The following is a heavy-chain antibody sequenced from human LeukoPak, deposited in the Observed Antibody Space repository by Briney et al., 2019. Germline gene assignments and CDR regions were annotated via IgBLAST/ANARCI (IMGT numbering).Heavy chain of an antibody. V-gene: IGHV3-48*04. CDR1: GFTFSSYA. J-gene: IGHJ4*02. CDR3: AREGAAAGEIYYFDY. D-gene: IGHD6-13*01. CDR2: ISSSGSTI. Sequence: GGSLRLSCAASGFTFSSYAMSWVRQAPGKGLEWVSYISSSGSTIYYADSVKGRFTISRDNAKNSLYLQMNSLRAEDTAVYYCAREGAAAGEIYYFDYWGQGTLVTVSS.